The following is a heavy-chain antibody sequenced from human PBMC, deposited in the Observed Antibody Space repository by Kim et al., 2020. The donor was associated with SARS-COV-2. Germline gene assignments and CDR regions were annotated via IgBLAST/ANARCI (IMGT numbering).Heavy chain of an antibody. D-gene: IGHD5-18*01. CDR1: GGTFSSYA. J-gene: IGHJ5*02. CDR2: IIPIFGTA. V-gene: IGHV1-69*13. Sequence: SVKVSCKASGGTFSSYAISWVRQAPGQGLEWMGGIIPIFGTANYAQKFQGRVTITADESTSTAYMELSSLRSEDTAVYYCVRSPAMADNWFDPWGQGTLVTVSS. CDR3: VRSPAMADNWFDP.